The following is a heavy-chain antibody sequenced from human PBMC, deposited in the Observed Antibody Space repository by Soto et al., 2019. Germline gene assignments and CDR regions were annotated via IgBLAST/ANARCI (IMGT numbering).Heavy chain of an antibody. V-gene: IGHV1-46*01. D-gene: IGHD3-16*01. Sequence: QVHLVQSGAEVKKPGASVKVSCKASGDTVTNFYVHWVRQAPGQGLEWMGIINPSASHTTYAQKFQGRLTLTTDTSTATVYMELSSLTSEDTALYFCARDRFGTAAPSGMDVWGQGTTVTVSS. J-gene: IGHJ6*02. CDR3: ARDRFGTAAPSGMDV. CDR1: GDTVTNFY. CDR2: INPSASHT.